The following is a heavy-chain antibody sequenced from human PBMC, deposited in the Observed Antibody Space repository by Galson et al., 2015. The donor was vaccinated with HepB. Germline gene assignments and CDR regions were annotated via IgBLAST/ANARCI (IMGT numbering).Heavy chain of an antibody. V-gene: IGHV1-46*03. CDR1: GYTFTSYY. D-gene: IGHD1-1*01. Sequence: SVKVSCKASGYTFTSYYMHWVRQAPGQGLEWMGIINPSGGSTSYAQKFQGRVTMTRDTSTSTVYMELSSLRSEDTAVYYCARDSLTTADAFDIWGQGTMVTVSS. J-gene: IGHJ3*02. CDR3: ARDSLTTADAFDI. CDR2: INPSGGST.